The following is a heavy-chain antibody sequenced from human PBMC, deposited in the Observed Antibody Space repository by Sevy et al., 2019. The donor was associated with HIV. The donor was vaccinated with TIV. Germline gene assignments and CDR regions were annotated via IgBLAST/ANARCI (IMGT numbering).Heavy chain of an antibody. Sequence: GGSLRLSCAASGFTFNTYAMNWVRQAPGKGLEWVSFISGSSNYIYYADSVKGRFTTSRDNARDSLFLQMNSLRAGDTAVYYCAKRMISWDGMDVWGQGTTVTVSS. CDR1: GFTFNTYA. CDR3: AKRMISWDGMDV. J-gene: IGHJ6*02. CDR2: ISGSSNYI. D-gene: IGHD3-22*01. V-gene: IGHV3-21*01.